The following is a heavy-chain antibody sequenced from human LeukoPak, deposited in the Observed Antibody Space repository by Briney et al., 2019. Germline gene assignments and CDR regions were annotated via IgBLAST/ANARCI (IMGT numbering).Heavy chain of an antibody. CDR2: INPSGGST. CDR1: GYTFTSYY. V-gene: IGHV1-46*01. Sequence: GASVKVSCKASGYTFTSYYMHWVRQAPGQGPEWMGIINPSGGSTSYAQKFQGRVTMTRDTSTSTVYMELSSLRSEDTAVYYCARAGTGGLTDERSHGFFDYYYYYMDVWGKGTTVTVSS. CDR3: ARAGTGGLTDERSHGFFDYYYYYMDV. D-gene: IGHD3-3*01. J-gene: IGHJ6*03.